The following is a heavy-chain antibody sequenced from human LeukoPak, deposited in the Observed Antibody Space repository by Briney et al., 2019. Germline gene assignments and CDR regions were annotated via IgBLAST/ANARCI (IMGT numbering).Heavy chain of an antibody. Sequence: GGSLRLSCAASGFTFSTYAMTWVRQAPGEGLEWVSTISGRGDSSLYAESVKGRFTISRDNSKNTLYLQMNSLRGEDTAVYYCAKGQVSSATQVRFDPWGQGTLVTVSS. V-gene: IGHV3-23*01. D-gene: IGHD5-12*01. CDR1: GFTFSTYA. J-gene: IGHJ5*02. CDR2: ISGRGDSS. CDR3: AKGQVSSATQVRFDP.